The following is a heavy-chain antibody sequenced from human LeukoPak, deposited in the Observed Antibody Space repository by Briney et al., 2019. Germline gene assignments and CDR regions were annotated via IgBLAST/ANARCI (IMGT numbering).Heavy chain of an antibody. Sequence: AGGSLRLSCSASGFTFSSFAMSWVRQAPGKGLEWVSGISGSGGSTYYADSMKGRFTISRDNSKNTLYLQINSLRAEDTAVYYCAKGFSVGVTMIRGPFDPWGQGTLVTVSS. V-gene: IGHV3-23*01. CDR1: GFTFSSFA. CDR3: AKGFSVGVTMIRGPFDP. J-gene: IGHJ5*02. D-gene: IGHD3-10*01. CDR2: ISGSGGST.